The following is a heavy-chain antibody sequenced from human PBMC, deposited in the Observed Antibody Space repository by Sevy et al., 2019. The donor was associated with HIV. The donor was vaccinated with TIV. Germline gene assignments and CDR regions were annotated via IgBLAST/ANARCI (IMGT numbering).Heavy chain of an antibody. CDR1: GFTFSNAW. J-gene: IGHJ4*02. CDR3: TTDGGGYNYGYSFDY. CDR2: IKSKTDGGTT. D-gene: IGHD5-18*01. Sequence: GGSLRLSCAASGFTFSNAWMNWVRQAPGKGLEWVGRIKSKTDGGTTDYAEPVKGRFTISRDESKNTLYLQMNSLKTEDTAVYYCTTDGGGYNYGYSFDYWGQGTLVTVSS. V-gene: IGHV3-15*07.